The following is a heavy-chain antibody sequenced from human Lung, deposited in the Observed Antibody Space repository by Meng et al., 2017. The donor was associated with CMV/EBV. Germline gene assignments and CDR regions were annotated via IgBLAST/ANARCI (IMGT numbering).Heavy chain of an antibody. J-gene: IGHJ4*02. CDR2: IYSGGQT. V-gene: IGHV4-39*01. D-gene: IGHD1-14*01. Sequence: GSLRLSCSVSGAPISSGTRYWGWIRQPPGKGLEWIGSIYSGGQTFYSPSLRSRVTLAVDRTKNQFSLKMTSVTAADTAVYFCAKFPDRRDTGFWGRGALVTVSS. CDR3: AKFPDRRDTGF. CDR1: GAPISSGTRY.